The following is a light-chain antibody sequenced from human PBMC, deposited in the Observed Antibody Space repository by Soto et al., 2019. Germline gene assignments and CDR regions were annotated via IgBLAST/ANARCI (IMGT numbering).Light chain of an antibody. CDR2: EDT. CDR1: SSDIGRYNL. Sequence: QSVLTQPASVSGSPGQSITISCTGTSSDIGRYNLVSWYQQHPGRAPKLMIYEDTERPSGVSTRFSGSKSGNTASLTISGRLEAEEAAYYCCSYERSSTFVLFGGGTKLTVL. V-gene: IGLV2-23*02. J-gene: IGLJ2*01. CDR3: CSYERSSTFVL.